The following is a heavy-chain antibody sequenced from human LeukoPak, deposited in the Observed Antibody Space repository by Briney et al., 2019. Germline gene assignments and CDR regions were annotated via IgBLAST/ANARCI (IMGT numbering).Heavy chain of an antibody. CDR1: GFTFSSYA. J-gene: IGHJ4*02. Sequence: PGGSLRLSCAASGFTFSSYAMSWVRQALGKGLEWVSAISGSGGSTYYADSVKGRFTISRDNSKNTLYLQMNSLRAEDTAVYYCNLLVGSGRDYWGQGTLVTVSS. CDR2: ISGSGGST. CDR3: NLLVGSGRDY. V-gene: IGHV3-23*01. D-gene: IGHD6-25*01.